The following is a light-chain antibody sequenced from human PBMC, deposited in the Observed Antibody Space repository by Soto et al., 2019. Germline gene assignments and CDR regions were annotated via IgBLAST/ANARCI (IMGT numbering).Light chain of an antibody. CDR3: QQLNSYPFGYT. CDR1: QGISSY. Sequence: DIQLTQSPSFLSASVGDRVTITCRASQGISSYLAWYQQKPGKAPKLLIYAASTLQSRVPSRFSGSGSGTEFTLTISSLQPEDFATYYCQQLNSYPFGYTFGQGTKLEIK. V-gene: IGKV1-9*01. J-gene: IGKJ2*01. CDR2: AAS.